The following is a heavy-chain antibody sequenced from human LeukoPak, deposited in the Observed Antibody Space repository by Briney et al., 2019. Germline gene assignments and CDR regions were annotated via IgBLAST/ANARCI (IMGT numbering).Heavy chain of an antibody. CDR3: ARARIAVAGSEEVDY. D-gene: IGHD6-19*01. CDR1: GFTFSSYV. V-gene: IGHV3-33*01. Sequence: PGRSVRLSCAASGFTFSSYVMHWVCQAPGKGLEWVAVIWYDGSNKDYADSVKGRFTISRDNSKNTLYLQMNSLRAEDTAVYYCARARIAVAGSEEVDYWGQGTLVTVSS. CDR2: IWYDGSNK. J-gene: IGHJ4*02.